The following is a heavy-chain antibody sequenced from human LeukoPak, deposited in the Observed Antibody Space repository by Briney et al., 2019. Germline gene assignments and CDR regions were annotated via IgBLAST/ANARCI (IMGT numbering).Heavy chain of an antibody. D-gene: IGHD7-27*01. J-gene: IGHJ6*03. CDR2: IYYSGST. CDR3: ARVTGQFYFYYYMDV. V-gene: IGHV4-39*07. Sequence: SETLSLTCAVSGGSLRSTSYYWGWIRQPPGKGLEWIGSIYYSGSTYYNPSLKSRVTISLDTSKNEFSLKLSSVTAADTAVYYCARVTGQFYFYYYMDVWGKGTTVTVSS. CDR1: GGSLRSTSYY.